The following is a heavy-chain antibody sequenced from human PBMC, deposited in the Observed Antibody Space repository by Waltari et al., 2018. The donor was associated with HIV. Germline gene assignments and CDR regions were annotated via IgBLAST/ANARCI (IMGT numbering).Heavy chain of an antibody. CDR3: ARVLRDYYDSSGYYSGFDY. D-gene: IGHD3-22*01. CDR1: GYSISRGYY. CDR2: IYHSGST. V-gene: IGHV4-38-2*01. Sequence: QVQLQESGPGLVKPSETLSLTCAVSGYSISRGYYWGWIRQPPGQGLEWIGSIYHSGSTYYNPSLKSRVSISVDTSKNQFSLKLSSVTAADTAVYYCARVLRDYYDSSGYYSGFDYWGQGTLVTVSS. J-gene: IGHJ4*02.